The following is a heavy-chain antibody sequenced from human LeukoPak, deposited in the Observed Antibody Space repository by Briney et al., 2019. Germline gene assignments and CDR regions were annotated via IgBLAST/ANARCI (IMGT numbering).Heavy chain of an antibody. V-gene: IGHV4-34*01. CDR1: GGSFSGYY. CDR2: INHSGST. CDR3: ARDLGVYHGSGSDYYMDV. J-gene: IGHJ6*03. D-gene: IGHD3-10*01. Sequence: SETLSLTCAVYGGSFSGYYWSWIRQPPGKGLEWIGEINHSGSTNYNPSLKSRVTISVDTSKNQFSLRLGSVTAADTAMYYCARDLGVYHGSGSDYYMDVWGKGTTVTIS.